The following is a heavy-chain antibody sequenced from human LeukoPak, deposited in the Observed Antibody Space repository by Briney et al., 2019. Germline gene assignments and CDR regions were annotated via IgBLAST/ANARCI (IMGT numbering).Heavy chain of an antibody. Sequence: GGSLRLSCGASGFSFTTAWMSWVRQAPGKGLEWVARIKSDGAVDYASPVKGRLTISKDYPKNTLYLQMNSLKVEDTAVYYCVIDDYYDYSGTREADSFDYWGQGTLVTVSS. D-gene: IGHD3-22*01. CDR3: VIDDYYDYSGTREADSFDY. V-gene: IGHV3-15*01. CDR2: IKSDGAV. CDR1: GFSFTTAW. J-gene: IGHJ4*02.